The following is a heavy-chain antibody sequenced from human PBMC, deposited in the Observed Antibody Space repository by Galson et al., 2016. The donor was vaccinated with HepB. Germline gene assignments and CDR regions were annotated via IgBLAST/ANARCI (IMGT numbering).Heavy chain of an antibody. D-gene: IGHD3/OR15-3a*01. Sequence: QSGAEVKKPGESLRISCKGSGYSFTDYWIGWVRQMPGKGLERMGIIYPGDSHTRYSPSFQGQVTISADKSISTAYLQWSSLKASDTAIYYCARRLTHDSKILDIDYWGQETLVTASS. CDR2: IYPGDSHT. CDR3: ARRLTHDSKILDIDY. V-gene: IGHV5-51*01. J-gene: IGHJ4*02. CDR1: GYSFTDYW.